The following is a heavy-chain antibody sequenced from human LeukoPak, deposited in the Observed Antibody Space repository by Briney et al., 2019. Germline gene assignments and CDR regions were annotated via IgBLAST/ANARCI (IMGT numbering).Heavy chain of an antibody. CDR1: GGSFSGYY. CDR3: ARGARFGGLLVWFDP. D-gene: IGHD3-10*01. V-gene: IGHV4-34*01. J-gene: IGHJ5*02. CDR2: INHSGST. Sequence: SETLSLTCAVYGGSFSGYYWSWIRQPPGKGLEWIGEINHSGSTNYNPSLKSRVTISVDTSKNQFSLKLSSVTAADTAVYYCARGARFGGLLVWFDPWGQGTLVTVSS.